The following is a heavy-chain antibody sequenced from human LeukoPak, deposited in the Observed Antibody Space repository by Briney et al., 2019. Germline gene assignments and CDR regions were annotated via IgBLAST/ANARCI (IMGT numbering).Heavy chain of an antibody. CDR2: ISRSSSTI. Sequence: GGSLRLSSAASGFTFSYYSMNWVRQAPGKGLEWISYISRSSSTIYYTDSVRGRFTISRDDAKNSVFLQMNSLRAEDTAIYYCATLHWARDTVSFDYWGQGSLVTVSS. V-gene: IGHV3-48*04. J-gene: IGHJ4*02. D-gene: IGHD4-17*01. CDR1: GFTFSYYS. CDR3: ATLHWARDTVSFDY.